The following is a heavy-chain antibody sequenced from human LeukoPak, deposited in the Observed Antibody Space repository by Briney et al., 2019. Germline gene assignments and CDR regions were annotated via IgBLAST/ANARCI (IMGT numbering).Heavy chain of an antibody. J-gene: IGHJ5*01. CDR3: AGLDYGDSQWFDC. CDR1: GYTFTSYD. CDR2: MNPNSGNT. Sequence: GASVKVSCKASGYTFTSYDINWVRQAPGQGLEWMGWMNPNSGNTGYAQKFQGRVTMTRNTSISTAYMELSSLRSEDTAVYYCAGLDYGDSQWFDCWGQGTLVTVSS. V-gene: IGHV1-8*01. D-gene: IGHD4-17*01.